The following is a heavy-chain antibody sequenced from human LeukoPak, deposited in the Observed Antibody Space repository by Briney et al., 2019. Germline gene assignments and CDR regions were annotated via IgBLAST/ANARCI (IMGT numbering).Heavy chain of an antibody. Sequence: ASQTLSLTCTVSGGSISSGSYYWSWIRQPAGKGLEWIGHIYTSGSTNYNASLKSRVTISVDTSKNQFSLKLSSVTAADTAVYYCARVLGSSGYAGDWRFDLWGRGALVTVSS. D-gene: IGHD3-22*01. J-gene: IGHJ2*01. CDR1: GGSISSGSYY. CDR2: IYTSGST. CDR3: ARVLGSSGYAGDWRFDL. V-gene: IGHV4-61*09.